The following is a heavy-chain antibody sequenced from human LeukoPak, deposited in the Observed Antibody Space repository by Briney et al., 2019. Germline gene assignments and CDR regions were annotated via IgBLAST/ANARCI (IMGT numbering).Heavy chain of an antibody. CDR2: IYYSGST. J-gene: IGHJ6*02. CDR1: GGSINSGGHY. Sequence: SETLSLTCTVSGGSINSGGHYGNWIRQHPGKGLEWIGYIYYSGSTYYNPSLKSRLTISVDTSKNQFSLKLSSVTAADTAVYYCARDRGYGMDVWGQGTTVTVSS. CDR3: ARDRGYGMDV. V-gene: IGHV4-31*03.